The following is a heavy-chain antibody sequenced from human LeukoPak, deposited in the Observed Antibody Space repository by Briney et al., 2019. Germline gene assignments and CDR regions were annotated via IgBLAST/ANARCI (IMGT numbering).Heavy chain of an antibody. CDR3: ARLLLYYYESSGYYSYFDS. D-gene: IGHD3-22*01. J-gene: IGHJ4*02. V-gene: IGHV4-59*01. CDR2: IHYSGTT. CDR1: DTSISTYY. Sequence: PSETLSLTCTVSDTSISTYYWSWIRQPPGKGLEWIGSIHYSGTTNYNPSLKSRVTISVDTSKYQFSLKLSSVTAADTAVFYCARLLLYYYESSGYYSYFDSWGQGTLVTVSS.